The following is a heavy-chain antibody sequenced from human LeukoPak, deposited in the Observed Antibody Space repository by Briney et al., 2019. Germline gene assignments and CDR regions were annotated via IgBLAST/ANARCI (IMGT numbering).Heavy chain of an antibody. CDR2: ISYDGRNK. V-gene: IGHV3-30*18. J-gene: IGHJ4*02. CDR3: ANKGASGWRFDY. Sequence: GGSLRLSCAASGLTFSSYDMHWVRQAPGKGLEWVAVISYDGRNKYYADSVKGRFTISRDNSKNALFLQMNSLRAEDTALYYCANKGASGWRFDYWGQGTLVTVSS. D-gene: IGHD6-19*01. CDR1: GLTFSSYD.